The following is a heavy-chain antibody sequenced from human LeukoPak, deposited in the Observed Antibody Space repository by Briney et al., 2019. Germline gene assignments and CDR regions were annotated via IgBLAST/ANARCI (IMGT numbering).Heavy chain of an antibody. CDR3: ARGIEQQLETLYY. Sequence: SSVKVSCKASGGTFSSYAISWMRQAPGQGLEWMGGIIPIFGTANYAQKFQGRVTITADESTSTAYMELSSLRSEDTAVYYCARGIEQQLETLYYWGQGTLVTVSS. CDR2: IIPIFGTA. V-gene: IGHV1-69*01. D-gene: IGHD6-13*01. CDR1: GGTFSSYA. J-gene: IGHJ4*02.